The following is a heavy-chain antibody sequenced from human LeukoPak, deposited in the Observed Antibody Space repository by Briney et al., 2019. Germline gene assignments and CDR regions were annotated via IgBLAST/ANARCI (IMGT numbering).Heavy chain of an antibody. Sequence: GGSLRLSCATSGFTFRIYAMHWVRQAPGKGLEWVALIAYDGSSKYYAGSVKGRFTISRDTSKNTVSLQMNSLTSEDTAVYYCARDGGTYGYEGSSEIDYWGQGTRVTVSS. D-gene: IGHD5-18*01. CDR3: ARDGGTYGYEGSSEIDY. J-gene: IGHJ4*02. CDR2: IAYDGSSK. CDR1: GFTFRIYA. V-gene: IGHV3-30-3*01.